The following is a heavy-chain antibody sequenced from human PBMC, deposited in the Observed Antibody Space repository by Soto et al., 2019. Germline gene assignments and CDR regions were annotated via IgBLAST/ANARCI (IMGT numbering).Heavy chain of an antibody. J-gene: IGHJ4*02. V-gene: IGHV4-59*01. CDR3: ARGGNRYSNVASGVGGFDY. CDR2: VYHTGAT. CDR1: GASISSSY. D-gene: IGHD5-12*01. Sequence: SETLSLTCTVSGASISSSYWSWIRQSPERGLECIAYVYHTGATNYNPSLKSRVTISLDTSKGQFSLNLTSLPTADTAVYFCARGGNRYSNVASGVGGFDYWGQGSLVTVSS.